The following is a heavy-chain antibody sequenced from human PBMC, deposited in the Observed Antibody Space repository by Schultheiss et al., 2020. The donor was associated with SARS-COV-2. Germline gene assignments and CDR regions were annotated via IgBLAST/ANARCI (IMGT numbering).Heavy chain of an antibody. D-gene: IGHD1-7*01. V-gene: IGHV3-23*01. J-gene: IGHJ4*02. CDR3: ARGLELGFGY. Sequence: GGSLRLSCAASGFTFSSYAMSWVRQAPGKGLEWVSAISGSGGSTYYADSVKGRFTMSRDNSKNTLYLQMNSLRDEDTAVYYCARGLELGFGYWGQGTLVTVSS. CDR1: GFTFSSYA. CDR2: ISGSGGST.